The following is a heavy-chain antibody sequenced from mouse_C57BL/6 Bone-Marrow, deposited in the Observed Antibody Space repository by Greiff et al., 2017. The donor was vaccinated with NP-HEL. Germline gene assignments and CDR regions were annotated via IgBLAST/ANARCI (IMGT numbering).Heavy chain of an antibody. CDR2: IWSGGST. V-gene: IGHV2-2*01. D-gene: IGHD1-1*01. Sequence: VKLQESGPGLVQPSQSLSITCTVSGFSLTSYGVHWVRQSPGKGLEWRGVIWSGGSTDYNAAFISRLSISKDNSKSQVFYKMNGLQADDTAIYYCARSLITTVVAVYYYAMDYWGQGTSVTVSS. CDR3: ARSLITTVVAVYYYAMDY. J-gene: IGHJ4*01. CDR1: GFSLTSYG.